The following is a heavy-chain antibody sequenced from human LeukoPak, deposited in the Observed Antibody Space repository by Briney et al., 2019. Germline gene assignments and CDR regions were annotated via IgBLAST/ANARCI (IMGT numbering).Heavy chain of an antibody. J-gene: IGHJ6*03. V-gene: IGHV4-34*01. CDR2: INHSGST. CDR3: ARVAPGYHYYYYMDV. CDR1: GGSFSGYY. Sequence: PSETLSLTCAVYGGSFSGYYWSWLRQPPGKGLEWIGEINHSGSTNYNPSLKSRVTISVDTSKNQFSLKLSSVTAADTAVYYCARVAPGYHYYYYMDVWGKGTTVTVSS. D-gene: IGHD2-15*01.